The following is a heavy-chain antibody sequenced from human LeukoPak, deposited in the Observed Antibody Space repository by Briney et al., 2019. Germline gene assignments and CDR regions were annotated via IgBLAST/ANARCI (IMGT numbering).Heavy chain of an antibody. D-gene: IGHD3-22*01. CDR2: ISACNDNT. Sequence: GGSLKLSCKASGYTFTSYGISWVRQAPGQGLEWMGGISACNDNTNYAQKLQGRVTMTTDTSTSTAYMQLRSLRSDDTAVYYCARDPTLTDYDSTGWIGPFDIWGQGTMVTVSS. J-gene: IGHJ3*02. CDR3: ARDPTLTDYDSTGWIGPFDI. CDR1: GYTFTSYG. V-gene: IGHV1-18*01.